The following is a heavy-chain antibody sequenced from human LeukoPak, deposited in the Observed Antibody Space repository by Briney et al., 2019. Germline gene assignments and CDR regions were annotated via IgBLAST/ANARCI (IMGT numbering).Heavy chain of an antibody. Sequence: GGSLRLSCAASGFTVSSNYMSWVRQAPGKGLGWVSVIYSGGSTYYADSVKGRFTISRDNSKNTLYLQMNSLRAEDTAVYYCARAGYGDYYFDYWGQGTLVTVSS. D-gene: IGHD4-17*01. CDR2: IYSGGST. CDR1: GFTVSSNY. V-gene: IGHV3-53*01. J-gene: IGHJ4*02. CDR3: ARAGYGDYYFDY.